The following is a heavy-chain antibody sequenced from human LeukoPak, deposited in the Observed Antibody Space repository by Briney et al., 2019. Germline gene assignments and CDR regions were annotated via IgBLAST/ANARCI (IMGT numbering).Heavy chain of an antibody. CDR3: ARSCSNSTCFYFDL. CDR1: GYYFTNYW. D-gene: IGHD2-2*01. Sequence: GESLKISCRGSGYYFTNYWIGWVRQMPGKGLEWMGIIYPGDSDTRYSPSFQGQVTISADKSISTAYLQWSSLRAPDTAMYYCARSCSNSTCFYFDLWGQGTLVTVSS. CDR2: IYPGDSDT. V-gene: IGHV5-51*01. J-gene: IGHJ4*02.